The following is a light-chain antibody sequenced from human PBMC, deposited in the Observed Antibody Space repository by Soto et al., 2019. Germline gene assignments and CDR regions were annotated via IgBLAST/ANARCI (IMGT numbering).Light chain of an antibody. Sequence: DIQMTQSPSSLSVSVGDRVTITCRASQDIGSSLGWFQQKPGKAPKSLIYAASTLQVGVPSRFSSSGSGTDFILTISSLQPEDFATYYCQQYNSYPRTFGHGTKVEIK. CDR1: QDIGSS. CDR2: AAS. J-gene: IGKJ1*01. V-gene: IGKV1-16*01. CDR3: QQYNSYPRT.